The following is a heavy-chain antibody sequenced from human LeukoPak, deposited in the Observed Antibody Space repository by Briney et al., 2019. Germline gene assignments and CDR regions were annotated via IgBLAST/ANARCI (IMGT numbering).Heavy chain of an antibody. V-gene: IGHV3-9*03. CDR3: AKGYYYMDV. Sequence: GGSLRLSCAASGFTVSSNYMSRVRQAPGKGLEWVSGISWNSGSIGYADSVKGRFTISRDNAKNSLYLQMNSLRAEDMALYYCAKGYYYMDVWGKGTTVTVSS. J-gene: IGHJ6*03. CDR1: GFTVSSNY. CDR2: ISWNSGSI.